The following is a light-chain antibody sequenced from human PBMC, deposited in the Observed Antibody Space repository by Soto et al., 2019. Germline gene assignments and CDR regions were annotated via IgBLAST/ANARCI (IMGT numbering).Light chain of an antibody. CDR3: QQYGSSPLT. V-gene: IGKV3-20*01. Sequence: EIVVTQSPGTLSLSPGERATLSCRASQSVSSSYLAWYQQKPGQAPRLLIYGASSRATGIPDRFSGSGSGRCFTTTTSRLEPEDFAVYYCQQYGSSPLTFGPGTKVDIK. J-gene: IGKJ3*01. CDR1: QSVSSSY. CDR2: GAS.